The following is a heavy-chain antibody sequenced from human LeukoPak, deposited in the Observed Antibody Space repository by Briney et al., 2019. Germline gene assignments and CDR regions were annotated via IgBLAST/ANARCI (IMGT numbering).Heavy chain of an antibody. CDR1: GFTFSRYA. D-gene: IGHD3-10*01. V-gene: IGHV3-23*01. CDR2: IGGSGENT. CDR3: AKWGSGSYYKGSFDY. Sequence: GGPLRLSCAASGFTFSRYAMSWVPKAPGKGLEGFRIIGGSGENTYYADFVKGRFTISRDNSKNTLYLQMYSLRVEDTAVYYCAKWGSGSYYKGSFDYWGQGTLVTVSS. J-gene: IGHJ4*02.